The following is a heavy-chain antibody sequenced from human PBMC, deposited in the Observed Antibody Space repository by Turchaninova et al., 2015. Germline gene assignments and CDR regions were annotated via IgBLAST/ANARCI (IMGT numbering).Heavy chain of an antibody. V-gene: IGHV4-38-2*01. D-gene: IGHD4-11*01. CDR1: GYSISSPPY. Sequence: QVQLQASGPGLVNPSETLSLPCVVSGYSISSPPYRGWNWQSPGKGLEWIGNIFHNGNTYDNPSLKSRVTISVDTSKHQFSLKLTSVTAADTAVYYCARQSVNWYFDLWGRGTLVTVSS. CDR3: ARQSVNWYFDL. CDR2: IFHNGNT. J-gene: IGHJ2*01.